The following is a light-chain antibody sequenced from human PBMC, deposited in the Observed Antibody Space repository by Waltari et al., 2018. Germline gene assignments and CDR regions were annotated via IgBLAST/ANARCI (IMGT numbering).Light chain of an antibody. CDR1: RDISQY. V-gene: IGKV1-33*01. CDR2: EAA. Sequence: DIQMTQSPSSLSASVGDSVTITCRASRDISQYLNWYHQRPGRAPKLLIYEAAQLEMGVSSRFSGSGYGTIFTLTIRSVQAADVGTYFCQQYDDVPYYTFGQGT. CDR3: QQYDDVPYYT. J-gene: IGKJ2*01.